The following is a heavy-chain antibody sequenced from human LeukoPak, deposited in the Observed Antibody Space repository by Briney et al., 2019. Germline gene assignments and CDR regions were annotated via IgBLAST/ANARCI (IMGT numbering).Heavy chain of an antibody. CDR1: GFTFDDYA. V-gene: IGHV3-9*01. Sequence: GGSLRLSCAASGFTFDDYAMHWVRQAPGKGLEWVSGISWNSGSIGYADSVKGRFTISRDNAKNSLYLQMNSLRAEDTAVYYCARVPGYSSGWFDYWGQGTLVTVSS. CDR3: ARVPGYSSGWFDY. D-gene: IGHD6-19*01. CDR2: ISWNSGSI. J-gene: IGHJ4*02.